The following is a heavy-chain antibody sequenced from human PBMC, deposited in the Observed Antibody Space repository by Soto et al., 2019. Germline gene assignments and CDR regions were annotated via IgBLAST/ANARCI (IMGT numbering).Heavy chain of an antibody. D-gene: IGHD3-22*01. CDR1: GYTFTSYG. Sequence: QVQLVQSGAEVKKPGASVKVSCKASGYTFTSYGISWVRQAPGQGLEWMGWISAYNGNTNYAQKRQGRVTMTTDTSTSTAYIELRSLRSDDTAVYYCARDASVDYYDSSGYLRAYYFDYWGQGTLVTVSS. CDR3: ARDASVDYYDSSGYLRAYYFDY. J-gene: IGHJ4*02. V-gene: IGHV1-18*01. CDR2: ISAYNGNT.